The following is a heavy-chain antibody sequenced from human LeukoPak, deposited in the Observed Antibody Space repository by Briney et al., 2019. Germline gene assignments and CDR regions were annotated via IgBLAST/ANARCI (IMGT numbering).Heavy chain of an antibody. CDR3: ATLGPPIY. CDR2: ISSDASSI. J-gene: IGHJ4*02. V-gene: IGHV3-74*01. Sequence: GGSLRLSCAASGFTFSSYWMHWVRQAPGKGLMWVSRISSDASSIPYADSVKGRFTISRDNAKNTLYLQMNSLRAEDTAVYYCATLGPPIYWGQGTLVTVSS. CDR1: GFTFSSYW.